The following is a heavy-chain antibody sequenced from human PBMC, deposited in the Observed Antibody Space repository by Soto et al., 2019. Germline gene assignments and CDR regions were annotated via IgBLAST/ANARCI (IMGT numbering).Heavy chain of an antibody. CDR1: GVSISSGGYY. D-gene: IGHD6-6*01. J-gene: IGHJ5*02. CDR3: ARGGHSSSSVGANWFDP. CDR2: IYYSGST. V-gene: IGHV4-31*03. Sequence: TLSVTCTVSGVSISSGGYYWSWIRQHPGKGLEWIGYIYYSGSTYFNPSLKSRLTISVDTSKNQFSLQLSSVTAADTAVYYCARGGHSSSSVGANWFDPWGQGTLVTVSS.